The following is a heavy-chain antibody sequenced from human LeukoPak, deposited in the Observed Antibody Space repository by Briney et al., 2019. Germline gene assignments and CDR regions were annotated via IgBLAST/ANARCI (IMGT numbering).Heavy chain of an antibody. CDR3: AKSYCSGGSCYSYAFDI. CDR1: GFTFSSYA. J-gene: IGHJ3*02. V-gene: IGHV3-23*01. Sequence: GGSLRLSCAASGFTFSSYAMSWVRQAPGKGLEWVSAISGSGGSTYYADSVKGQFTISRDNSKNTLYLQMNSLRAEDTAVYYCAKSYCSGGSCYSYAFDIWGQGTMVTVSS. CDR2: ISGSGGST. D-gene: IGHD2-15*01.